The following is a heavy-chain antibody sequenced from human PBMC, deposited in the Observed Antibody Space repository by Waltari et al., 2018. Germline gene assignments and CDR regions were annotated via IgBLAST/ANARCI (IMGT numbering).Heavy chain of an antibody. CDR3: ARLSTRYYYDSSGYSIDY. CDR2: IYYSGRP. D-gene: IGHD3-22*01. V-gene: IGHV4-39*01. Sequence: QLQLQESGPGLVKPSETLSLTCTVSGGSISSSSYYWGWIRQPPGRGLEWIGSIYYSGRPSYNPSLKSRVPISVDTSKNQFSLKLSSVTAADTAVYYCARLSTRYYYDSSGYSIDYWGQGTLVTVSS. J-gene: IGHJ4*02. CDR1: GGSISSSSYY.